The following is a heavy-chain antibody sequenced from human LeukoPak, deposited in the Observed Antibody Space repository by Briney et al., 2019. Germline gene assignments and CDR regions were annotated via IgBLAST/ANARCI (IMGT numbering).Heavy chain of an antibody. CDR1: GFTFSSYW. D-gene: IGHD5-18*01. J-gene: IGHJ4*02. V-gene: IGHV3-66*01. CDR2: IYSGGST. Sequence: PGGSLRLSCAASGFTFSSYWMHWVRQAPGKGLEWVSVIYSGGSTYYADSVKGRFTISRDNSKNTLYLQMNSLRAEDTAVYYCARAIAGYSYVLDYWGQGTLVTVSS. CDR3: ARAIAGYSYVLDY.